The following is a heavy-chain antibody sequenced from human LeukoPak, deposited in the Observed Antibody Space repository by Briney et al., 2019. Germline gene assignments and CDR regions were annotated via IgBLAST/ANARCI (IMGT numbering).Heavy chain of an antibody. Sequence: GGSLRLSCEASGFSLSTHWMHWVRQAPGKGLVWVSRINSEESTTGYADSVKGRFTISRDNAKNTLYLQMNSLRAEDTALYYCAKDIGYYYDSSGYSLDYWGQGTLVTVSS. CDR2: INSEESTT. D-gene: IGHD3-22*01. CDR3: AKDIGYYYDSSGYSLDY. CDR1: GFSLSTHW. J-gene: IGHJ4*02. V-gene: IGHV3-74*01.